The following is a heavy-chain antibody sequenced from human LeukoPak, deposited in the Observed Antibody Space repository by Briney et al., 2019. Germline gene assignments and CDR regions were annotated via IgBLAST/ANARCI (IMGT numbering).Heavy chain of an antibody. CDR1: GFTFSSYW. CDR2: ISSSSSTI. J-gene: IGHJ4*02. CDR3: ARVVKSGRSYYFDY. Sequence: GGSLRLSCAASGFTFSSYWMHWVRQAPGKGLEWVSYISSSSSTIYYADSVKGRFTISRDNAKKSLYLQMNSLRAEDTAVYYCARVVKSGRSYYFDYWGQGTLVTVSS. V-gene: IGHV3-48*01. D-gene: IGHD3-3*01.